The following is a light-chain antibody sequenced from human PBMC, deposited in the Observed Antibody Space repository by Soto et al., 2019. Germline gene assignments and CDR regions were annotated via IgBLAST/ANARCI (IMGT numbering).Light chain of an antibody. CDR1: QSVRNGY. V-gene: IGKV3-20*01. J-gene: IGKJ2*01. CDR2: GAS. Sequence: EILLTQSPGTLSFSPGERATLPCRASQSVRNGYLAWYQQKPGQAPRPLTYGASGRATCIPDRFSSSGSGTDVTLTIIRLEPEDFAVYYCQQDGSSPYTFGQGTKLEI. CDR3: QQDGSSPYT.